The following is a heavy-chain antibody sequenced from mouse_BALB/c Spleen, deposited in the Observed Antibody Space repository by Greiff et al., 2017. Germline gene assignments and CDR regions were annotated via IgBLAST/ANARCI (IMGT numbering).Heavy chain of an antibody. D-gene: IGHD2-4*01. V-gene: IGHV5-6-4*01. CDR3: TRDRRLGDAMDY. CDR1: GFTFSSYT. CDR2: ISSGGSYT. Sequence: EVMLVESGGGLVKPGGSLKLSCAASGFTFSSYTMSWVRQTPEKRLEWVATISSGGSYTYYPDSVKGRFTISRDNAKNTLYLQMSSLKSEDTAMYYCTRDRRLGDAMDYWGQGTSVTVSS. J-gene: IGHJ4*01.